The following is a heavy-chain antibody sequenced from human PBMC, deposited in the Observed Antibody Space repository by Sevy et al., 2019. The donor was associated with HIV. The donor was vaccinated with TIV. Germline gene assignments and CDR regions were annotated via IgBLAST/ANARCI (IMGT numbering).Heavy chain of an antibody. V-gene: IGHV3-23*01. CDR1: GFTFNNYG. J-gene: IGHJ4*02. CDR2: ITGGGGST. CDR3: AEGNYETGTQYFDY. D-gene: IGHD3-22*01. Sequence: GGSLRLSCAASGFTFNNYGMFWVRQAPEEGLEWVSGITGGGGSTYYAASVKGRFTVSRDCSRNTLYLQMNSLRVEDTAVYYCAEGNYETGTQYFDYWGQGILVTVSS.